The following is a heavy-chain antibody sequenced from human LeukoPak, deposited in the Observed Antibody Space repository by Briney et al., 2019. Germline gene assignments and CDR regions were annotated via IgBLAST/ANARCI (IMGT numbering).Heavy chain of an antibody. CDR1: GFTVSSNY. Sequence: GGSLRLSCAASGFTVSSNYMSWVRQAPGKGLEWVSFIYSGGSAYYADSVKGRFTISRDNSKNTLYLQMNSLRAEDTAVYYCAKDPSGSQNYYFDYWGQGTLVTVSS. J-gene: IGHJ4*02. CDR3: AKDPSGSQNYYFDY. D-gene: IGHD1-26*01. V-gene: IGHV3-53*01. CDR2: IYSGGSA.